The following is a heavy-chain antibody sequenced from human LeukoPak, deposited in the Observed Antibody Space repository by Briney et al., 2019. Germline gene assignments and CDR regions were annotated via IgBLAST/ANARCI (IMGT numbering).Heavy chain of an antibody. D-gene: IGHD1-26*01. V-gene: IGHV4-4*07. Sequence: PSETLSLTCTVSGGSISNYYWSWVRQPAGKGLEWIGRIYTTGSTNYNPSLKSRVTMSVDTSKNQFSLKLSSVTAADTAVYFCARDGTYYYGMDVWGPGTTVTVS. J-gene: IGHJ6*02. CDR3: ARDGTYYYGMDV. CDR2: IYTTGST. CDR1: GGSISNYY.